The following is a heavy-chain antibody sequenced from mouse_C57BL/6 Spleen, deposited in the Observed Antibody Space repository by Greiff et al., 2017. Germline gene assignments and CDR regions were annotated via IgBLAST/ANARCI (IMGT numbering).Heavy chain of an antibody. J-gene: IGHJ4*01. CDR3: ARFHITTVVATDYAMDY. CDR1: GYTFTSYW. Sequence: QVQLQQPGAELVRPGSSVKLSCKASGYTFTSYWMDWVKQRPGQGLEWIGNIYPSDSETHYNQKFKDKATLTVDKSSSTAYMQLSSLTSEDSAVYYCARFHITTVVATDYAMDYWGQGTSVTVSS. V-gene: IGHV1-61*01. CDR2: IYPSDSET. D-gene: IGHD1-1*01.